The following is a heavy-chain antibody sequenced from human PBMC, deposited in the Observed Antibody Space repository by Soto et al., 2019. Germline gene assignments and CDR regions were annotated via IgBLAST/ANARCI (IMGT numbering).Heavy chain of an antibody. CDR1: GFSLSTSGVG. CDR2: IYWDDDK. V-gene: IGHV2-5*02. CDR3: AHVISDSSGYYYGPFFDY. D-gene: IGHD3-22*01. J-gene: IGHJ4*02. Sequence: QITLKESGPPLVKPTQTLTLTCTFSGFSLSTSGVGVGWIRQPPGKALEWLALIYWDDDKRYSPSLKSRLTITKDTSKNQVVLTMTNMDPVDTATYYCAHVISDSSGYYYGPFFDYWGQGTLVTVSS.